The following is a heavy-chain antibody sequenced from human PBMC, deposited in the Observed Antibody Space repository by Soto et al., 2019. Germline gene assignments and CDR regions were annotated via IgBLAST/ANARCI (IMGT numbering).Heavy chain of an antibody. J-gene: IGHJ6*02. CDR1: GYTFTSYG. CDR2: IGAYNGNT. CDR3: ARAYSYGPGFIYYYYYGMDV. D-gene: IGHD5-18*01. Sequence: ASVKVSCKASGYTFTSYGISWVRQAPGQGLEWMGWIGAYNGNTNYAQKLQDRVTMTTDTSTSTAYMELRSLRSDDTAVYYCARAYSYGPGFIYYYYYGMDVWGQGTTVTGSS. V-gene: IGHV1-18*04.